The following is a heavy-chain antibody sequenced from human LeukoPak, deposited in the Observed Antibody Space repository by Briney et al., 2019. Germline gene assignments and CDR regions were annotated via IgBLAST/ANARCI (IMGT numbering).Heavy chain of an antibody. CDR2: ISSSGSTI. D-gene: IGHD4-17*01. V-gene: IGHV3-11*01. CDR3: ARAVDYGDHPTYFDY. J-gene: IGHJ4*02. CDR1: GFTFSDYY. Sequence: TGGSLRLSCAASGFTFSDYYMSWIRQAPGKGLEWVSYISSSGSTIYYADSVKGRFTISRDNAKNSLYLQMNSLRAEDTAVYYCARAVDYGDHPTYFDYWGQGTLVTVSS.